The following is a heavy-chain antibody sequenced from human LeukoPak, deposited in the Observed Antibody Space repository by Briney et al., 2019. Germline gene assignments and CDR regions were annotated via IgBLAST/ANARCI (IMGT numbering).Heavy chain of an antibody. CDR3: AREGLRGYSGYQFWFDP. CDR1: GFTFSSYT. V-gene: IGHV3-30-3*01. CDR2: ISFDGSNK. J-gene: IGHJ5*02. Sequence: GGSLRLSCAASGFTFSSYTIHWVRQPPGKGLEWVAVISFDGSNKYYADSVKGRFTISRDNSKNTLYLQMNSLRSEDTAVYYCAREGLRGYSGYQFWFDPWGQGTLVTVSS. D-gene: IGHD5-12*01.